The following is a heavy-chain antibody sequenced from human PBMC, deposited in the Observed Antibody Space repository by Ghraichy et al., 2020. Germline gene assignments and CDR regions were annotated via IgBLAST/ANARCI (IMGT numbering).Heavy chain of an antibody. CDR1: GYTLTELS. Sequence: ASVKVSCKVSGYTLTELSMHWVRQAPGKGLEWMGGFDPEDGETIYAQKFQGRVTMTEDTSTDTAYMELSSLRSEDTAVYYCATYSHCSGGSCYPYYYYYMDVWGKGTTVTVSS. V-gene: IGHV1-24*01. D-gene: IGHD2-15*01. CDR3: ATYSHCSGGSCYPYYYYYMDV. J-gene: IGHJ6*03. CDR2: FDPEDGET.